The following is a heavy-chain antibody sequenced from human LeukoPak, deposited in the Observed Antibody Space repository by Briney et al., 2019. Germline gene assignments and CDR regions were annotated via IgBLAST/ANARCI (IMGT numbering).Heavy chain of an antibody. J-gene: IGHJ4*02. V-gene: IGHV3-30-3*02. D-gene: IGHD5-18*01. CDR2: ISYDGSNQ. CDR1: GFTFSSYT. Sequence: GGSLRLSCAASGFTFSSYTMHWVRQPRGKGLEWVALISYDGSNQYYADSVKGRFTISRDNSKNTLYLQMNSLRAEDTAVYYCAKGGETSGYSYGNFDYWGQGTLVTVSS. CDR3: AKGGETSGYSYGNFDY.